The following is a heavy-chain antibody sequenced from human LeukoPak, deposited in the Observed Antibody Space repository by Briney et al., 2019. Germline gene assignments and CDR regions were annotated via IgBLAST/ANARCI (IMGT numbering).Heavy chain of an antibody. V-gene: IGHV4-61*01. D-gene: IGHD2-2*01. Sequence: SETLSLTCTVSGGSVSSGSYYWSWIRQPPGKGLEWIGYIYYSGSTNYNPSLKSRVTISVDTSKNQFSLKLSSVTAADTAVYYCARLMSRYDWFDPWGQGTLVTVFS. CDR1: GGSVSSGSYY. CDR3: ARLMSRYDWFDP. CDR2: IYYSGST. J-gene: IGHJ5*02.